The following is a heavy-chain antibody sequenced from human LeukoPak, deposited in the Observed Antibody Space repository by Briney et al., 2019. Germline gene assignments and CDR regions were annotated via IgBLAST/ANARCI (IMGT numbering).Heavy chain of an antibody. Sequence: GGSLRLSCAASGFTFSSYEMNWVRQAPGKGLEWVSYISSSGSTIYYADSVKGRFTISRDNAKNSLYLQMNSLRAEDTAVYYCARATVLAGRVGSGWFDPWGQGTLVTVSS. CDR1: GFTFSSYE. V-gene: IGHV3-48*03. D-gene: IGHD6-19*01. J-gene: IGHJ5*02. CDR2: ISSSGSTI. CDR3: ARATVLAGRVGSGWFDP.